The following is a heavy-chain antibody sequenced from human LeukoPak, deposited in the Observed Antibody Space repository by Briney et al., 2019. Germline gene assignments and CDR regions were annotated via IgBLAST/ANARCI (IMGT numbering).Heavy chain of an antibody. V-gene: IGHV3-13*04. CDR2: IGRGGDT. J-gene: IGHJ4*02. CDR3: ARGAGTGFDH. CDR1: GFTFSADD. Sequence: PGGSLRLSCAASGFTFSADDMHWVRQEPGKGLEWVSGIGRGGDTYYPASVKGRFTISRENAKNSLFLQMNSLRAGDTAVYYCARGAGTGFDHWGQGVLVTVSS. D-gene: IGHD6-13*01.